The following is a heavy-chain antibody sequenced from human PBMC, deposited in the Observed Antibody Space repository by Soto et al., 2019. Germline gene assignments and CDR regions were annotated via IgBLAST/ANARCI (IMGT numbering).Heavy chain of an antibody. Sequence: QVQLQESGPGLVKPSQTLSLTCTVSGGSISSGGYYWSWIRQHPGKGLEWIGYIYYSGSTYYNPSLKSRVTRSVDTSKKQFSLKLSSVTAADTAVYYCARDHLPYYDFWSGYQLYYFDYWGQGTLVTVSS. CDR2: IYYSGST. J-gene: IGHJ4*02. CDR1: GGSISSGGYY. V-gene: IGHV4-31*03. CDR3: ARDHLPYYDFWSGYQLYYFDY. D-gene: IGHD3-3*01.